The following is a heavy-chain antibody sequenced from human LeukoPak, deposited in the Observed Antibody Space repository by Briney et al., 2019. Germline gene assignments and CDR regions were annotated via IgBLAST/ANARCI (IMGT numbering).Heavy chain of an antibody. CDR1: GYTFTSYY. CDR3: ARGVVVVAATRGYFDY. V-gene: IGHV1-2*02. D-gene: IGHD2-15*01. J-gene: IGHJ4*02. CDR2: INPSSVGT. Sequence: GASVKVFCRASGYTFTSYYVHWVRQAPGQGLEGMGWINPSSVGTDYAQTFQGSVTMTRFTSISTAYMELSRLRSDDTAVYYCARGVVVVAATRGYFDYWGQGTLVTVSS.